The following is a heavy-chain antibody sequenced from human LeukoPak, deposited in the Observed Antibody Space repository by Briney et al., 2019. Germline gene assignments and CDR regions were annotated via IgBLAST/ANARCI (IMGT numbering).Heavy chain of an antibody. V-gene: IGHV4-39*01. CDR3: ASVLGGSAH. J-gene: IGHJ4*02. CDR2: IYCSGST. CDR1: GGSISSSSYY. D-gene: IGHD3-16*01. Sequence: PSETLSLTCTVSGGSISSSSYYWGWIRQPPGKGLEWIGTIYCSGSTYYNPSLKSRVTISVDTSRNQFSLKLTSVTAADTAVYYCASVLGGSAHWGQGTLVTVSS.